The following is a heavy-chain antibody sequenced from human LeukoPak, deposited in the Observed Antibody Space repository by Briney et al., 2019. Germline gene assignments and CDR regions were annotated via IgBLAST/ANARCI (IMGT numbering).Heavy chain of an antibody. CDR1: GFTFSSYG. Sequence: GRSLRLSCAASGFTFSSYGMHWVRQAPGKGLEWVAVISYDGSNKYYADSVKGRFTISRDNSKNTLYLQMNSLRAEDTAVYYCARESYGDYYFDYWGQGTLVTVSS. V-gene: IGHV3-30*03. CDR3: ARESYGDYYFDY. CDR2: ISYDGSNK. D-gene: IGHD4-17*01. J-gene: IGHJ4*02.